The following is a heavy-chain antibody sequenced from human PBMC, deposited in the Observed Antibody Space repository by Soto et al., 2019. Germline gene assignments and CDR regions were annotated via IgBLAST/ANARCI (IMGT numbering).Heavy chain of an antibody. CDR2: VSISSRYT. CDR3: AREDIAAAAYRDY. CDR1: GFTFIDYY. D-gene: IGHD6-13*01. J-gene: IGHJ4*02. Sequence: GGSLRLSCSASGFTFIDYYMSGIRKAPGKWLEGGSYVSISSRYTNYADSVKVRFTISRDNAKNSLYLQMNSLRAEDTAVYYCAREDIAAAAYRDYWGQGTLVTVSS. V-gene: IGHV3-11*06.